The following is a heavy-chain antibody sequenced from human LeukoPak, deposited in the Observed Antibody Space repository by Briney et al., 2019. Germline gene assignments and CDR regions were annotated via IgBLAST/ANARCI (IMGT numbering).Heavy chain of an antibody. J-gene: IGHJ4*02. V-gene: IGHV1-24*01. CDR2: FDPEDGET. D-gene: IGHD4-11*01. CDR1: GYTLTELS. CDR3: ARGGLQYPPDY. Sequence: ASVKVSCKVSGYTLTELSMHWVRQAPGKGLEWMGGFDPEDGETIYAQKFQGRVTITADKSTSTAYMELSSLRSEDTAVYYCARGGLQYPPDYWGQGTLVTVSS.